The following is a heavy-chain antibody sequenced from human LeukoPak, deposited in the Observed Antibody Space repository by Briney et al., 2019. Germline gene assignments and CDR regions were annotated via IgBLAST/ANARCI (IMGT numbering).Heavy chain of an antibody. J-gene: IGHJ6*02. CDR3: ARGGRPMQEYYYGMDV. D-gene: IGHD3-16*01. Sequence: KPSETLSLTCTVSGDSIINYYWSWIRQPPGKGLEWIGYIYYSGITNYNPSLKSRVTISVDTSKNQFSLRLNSVTAADTAVYYCARGGRPMQEYYYGMDVWGQGTTVTVSS. V-gene: IGHV4-59*08. CDR2: IYYSGIT. CDR1: GDSIINYY.